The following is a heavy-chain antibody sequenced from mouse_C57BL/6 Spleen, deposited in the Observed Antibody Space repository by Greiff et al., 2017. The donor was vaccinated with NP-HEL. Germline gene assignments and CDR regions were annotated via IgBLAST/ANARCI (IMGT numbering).Heavy chain of an antibody. Sequence: QVQLKQPGAELVMPGASVKLSCKASGYTFTSYWMHWVKQRPGQGLEWIGEIDPSASYTNYNQKFKGKSTLTVDKSSSTAYMQLSSLTSEDSAVYYCARRRLQAMDYWGQGTSVTVSS. CDR3: ARRRLQAMDY. D-gene: IGHD2-2*01. CDR1: GYTFTSYW. CDR2: IDPSASYT. J-gene: IGHJ4*01. V-gene: IGHV1-69*01.